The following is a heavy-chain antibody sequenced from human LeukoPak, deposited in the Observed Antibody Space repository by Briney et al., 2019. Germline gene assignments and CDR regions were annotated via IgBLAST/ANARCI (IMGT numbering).Heavy chain of an antibody. V-gene: IGHV3-23*01. CDR2: ISGSGGST. CDR3: AKGVTFYDILTGYLGSYYFDY. CDR1: GFTFSSYA. J-gene: IGHJ4*02. Sequence: PGGSLRLSCAASGFTFSSYAMSWVRQAPGKGLEWVSAISGSGGSTYYADSVKGRFTISRDNSKNTLYLQMSSLRAEDTAVYYCAKGVTFYDILTGYLGSYYFDYWGQGTLVTVSS. D-gene: IGHD3-9*01.